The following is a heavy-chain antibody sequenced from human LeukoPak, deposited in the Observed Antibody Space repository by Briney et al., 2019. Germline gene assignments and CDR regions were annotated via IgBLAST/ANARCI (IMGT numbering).Heavy chain of an antibody. V-gene: IGHV3-64*01. Sequence: SGGSLRLSCVASGFTFSTYAMHWVRQAPGKGLEYVSAISDDGSGTYYANSVKGRFTISRDNSRNTLYLQMGSLRFEDMAVYFCARRYCTSSGCSAFDSWGQGTLVTVSS. D-gene: IGHD2-8*01. J-gene: IGHJ4*02. CDR1: GFTFSTYA. CDR3: ARRYCTSSGCSAFDS. CDR2: ISDDGSGT.